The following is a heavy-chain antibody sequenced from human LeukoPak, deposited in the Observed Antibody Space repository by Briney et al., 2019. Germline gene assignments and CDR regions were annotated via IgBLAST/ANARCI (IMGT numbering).Heavy chain of an antibody. D-gene: IGHD1-14*01. CDR2: INGGAGST. V-gene: IGHV1-46*01. J-gene: IGHJ4*02. CDR1: GYTFTTYH. CDR3: ARQSFRPGASPLFDY. Sequence: ASVKVSCKASGYTFTTYHMHWVRQAPGQGLEWMGIINGGAGSTTYAQQFQGRVTMTRDTSTSTVYMEVSSLRSEDTAVYYCARQSFRPGASPLFDYWGQGTLVTVSS.